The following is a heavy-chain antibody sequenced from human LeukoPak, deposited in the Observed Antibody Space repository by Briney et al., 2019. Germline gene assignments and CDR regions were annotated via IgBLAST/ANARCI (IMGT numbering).Heavy chain of an antibody. CDR3: AKRTSIPLAAYFDY. CDR1: GFTFSNYG. V-gene: IGHV3-30*18. D-gene: IGHD6-19*01. J-gene: IGHJ4*02. CDR2: ISYDGSNI. Sequence: PGGSLRLSCAASGFTFSNYGMHWVRQAPGKGLEWLADISYDGSNIYYADSVKGRFTISRDNSKKTLYLQMNSLRAEDTAVYYCAKRTSIPLAAYFDYWGQGTLVTVSS.